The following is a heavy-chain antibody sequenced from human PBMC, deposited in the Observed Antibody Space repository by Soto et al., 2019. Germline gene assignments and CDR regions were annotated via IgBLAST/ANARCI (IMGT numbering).Heavy chain of an antibody. CDR2: IWYDGSNK. CDR1: GFTFSSYG. Sequence: QVQLVESGGGVVQPGRSLRLSCAASGFTFSSYGMYWVRQAPGKGLEWVAVIWYDGSNKYYADSMKGRFTISRDNSKKTLYLQMNSLRAEDTAVYYCARVQGIAARVSYYYYGMDVWGQGTTVTVSS. J-gene: IGHJ6*02. D-gene: IGHD6-6*01. CDR3: ARVQGIAARVSYYYYGMDV. V-gene: IGHV3-33*01.